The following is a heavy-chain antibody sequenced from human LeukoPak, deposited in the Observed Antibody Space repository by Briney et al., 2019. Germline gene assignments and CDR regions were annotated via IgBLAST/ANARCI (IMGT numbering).Heavy chain of an antibody. CDR2: ISSNGGST. Sequence: GGSLRLSCAASGFTFSSYAMHWVRQAPGKGLEYVSAISSNGGSTYYANSVKGRFTISRDNSKNTLYLQMGSLRAEDTAVYYCAKLPLRVVVTGGALYFDSWGQGTLLTVSS. J-gene: IGHJ4*02. V-gene: IGHV3-64*01. CDR3: AKLPLRVVVTGGALYFDS. CDR1: GFTFSSYA. D-gene: IGHD2-21*02.